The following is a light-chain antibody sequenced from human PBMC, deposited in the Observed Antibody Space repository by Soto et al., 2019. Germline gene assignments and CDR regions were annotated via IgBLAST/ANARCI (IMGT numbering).Light chain of an antibody. V-gene: IGKV3-20*01. Sequence: ETVLTQSPGTLSMSPGETATLSCRASQTLGRNYLAWYQQKPGQAPRLLIHRISIRAAGISDRFSGSASGTDFTLTIRRLEPEDFAIYYCQQYNHWPPWLTFGGGTKVEIK. CDR1: QTLGRNY. J-gene: IGKJ4*01. CDR3: QQYNHWPPWLT. CDR2: RIS.